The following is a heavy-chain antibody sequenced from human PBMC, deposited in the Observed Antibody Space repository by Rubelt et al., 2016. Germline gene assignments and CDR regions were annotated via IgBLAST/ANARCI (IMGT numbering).Heavy chain of an antibody. CDR3: ARDVSPYSSSWYELYYYGMDV. D-gene: IGHD6-13*01. J-gene: IGHJ6*02. Sequence: YYADSVKGRFTISRDNSKNTLYLQMNSLRAEDTAVYYCARDVSPYSSSWYELYYYGMDVWGQGTMVTVSS. V-gene: IGHV3-23*01.